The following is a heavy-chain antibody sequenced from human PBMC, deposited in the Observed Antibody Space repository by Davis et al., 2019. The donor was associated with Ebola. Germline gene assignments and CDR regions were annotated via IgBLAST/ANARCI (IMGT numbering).Heavy chain of an antibody. V-gene: IGHV3-74*01. J-gene: IGHJ4*02. CDR3: ARDDRDGGNSGGFDY. D-gene: IGHD4-23*01. CDR1: GFTFSSYW. Sequence: GESLKISCAASGFTFSSYWMHWVRQAPGKGLVWVSRINSDGRSTTYADSVKGRFTISRDNAKNTLYLQMNSLRAEDTAVYYCARDDRDGGNSGGFDYWGQGTLVTVSS. CDR2: INSDGRST.